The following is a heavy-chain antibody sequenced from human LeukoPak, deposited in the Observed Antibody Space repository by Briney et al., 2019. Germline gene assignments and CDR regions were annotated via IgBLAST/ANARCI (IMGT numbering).Heavy chain of an antibody. D-gene: IGHD3-10*02. CDR3: AELGITMIGGV. CDR2: ITSSNNYI. J-gene: IGHJ6*04. Sequence: NPGGSLRLSCAASGFTFSSYSMNWVRQAPGKGLEWVSSITSSNNYIYYGDSVKGRFTISRDNAKNSLYLQMNSLRAEDTAVYYCAELGITMIGGVWGKGTTVTISS. CDR1: GFTFSSYS. V-gene: IGHV3-21*01.